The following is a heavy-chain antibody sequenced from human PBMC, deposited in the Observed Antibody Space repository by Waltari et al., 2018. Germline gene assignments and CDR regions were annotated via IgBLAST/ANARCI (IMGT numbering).Heavy chain of an antibody. CDR1: GFTFRTYG. Sequence: EVQLVESGGGQVKPGGSLRLSCATSGFTFRTYGLNWVRQAPGKGLEGVSSISSSSGNRYYADSVKGRFTISRDNAKNSMYMQLNSLRVEDTAIYYCARGVSITETPWFAYWGQGTLVTVSS. V-gene: IGHV3-21*02. J-gene: IGHJ4*02. CDR2: ISSSSGNR. D-gene: IGHD5-12*01. CDR3: ARGVSITETPWFAY.